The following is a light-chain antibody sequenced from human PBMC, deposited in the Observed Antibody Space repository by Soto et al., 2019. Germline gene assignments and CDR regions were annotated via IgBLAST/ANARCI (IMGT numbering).Light chain of an antibody. CDR1: TSDVGSYDL. Sequence: ALTQPASVSGSPGQSITISCTGTTSDVGSYDLVPWYQQHPGKAPKIMIYEVSKRPSGDSNRFSGSKSGNTASLTISGLQAEDEADYYCCSYAGGRSPYVFGTGTKVTVL. V-gene: IGLV2-23*02. CDR2: EVS. J-gene: IGLJ1*01. CDR3: CSYAGGRSPYV.